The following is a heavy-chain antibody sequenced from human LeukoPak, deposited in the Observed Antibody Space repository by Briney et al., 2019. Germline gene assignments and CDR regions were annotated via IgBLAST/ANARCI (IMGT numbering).Heavy chain of an antibody. CDR1: GYTFTSYG. D-gene: IGHD2-21*02. Sequence: ASVKVSCKASGYTFTSYGISWVRQAPGQGLEWMGWISAYNGNTNYAHKLQGRVTMTTDTSTSTAYMELRSLRSDDTAVYYCARVTPGVYAFDIWGQGTMVTVSS. V-gene: IGHV1-18*01. J-gene: IGHJ3*02. CDR3: ARVTPGVYAFDI. CDR2: ISAYNGNT.